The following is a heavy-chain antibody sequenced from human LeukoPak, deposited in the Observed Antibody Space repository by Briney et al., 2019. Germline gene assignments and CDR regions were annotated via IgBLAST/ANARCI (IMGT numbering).Heavy chain of an antibody. CDR1: GFTFSSYW. Sequence: GGSLRLSCAASGFTFSSYWMSWVRQAPGKGLEWVANIKQDGSEKYYVDSVKGRFTISRDNAKNSLYLQMNSLRAEDTAVYYCARESYDYGDYALDYWGQGTLVTVSS. CDR2: IKQDGSEK. J-gene: IGHJ4*02. V-gene: IGHV3-7*01. CDR3: ARESYDYGDYALDY. D-gene: IGHD4-17*01.